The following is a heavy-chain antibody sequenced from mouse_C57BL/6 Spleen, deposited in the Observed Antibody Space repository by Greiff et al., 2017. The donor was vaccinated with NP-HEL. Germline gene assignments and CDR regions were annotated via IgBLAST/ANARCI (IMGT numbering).Heavy chain of an antibody. V-gene: IGHV1-5*01. CDR1: GYTFTSYW. J-gene: IGHJ2*02. Sequence: EVKLLESGTVLARPGASVKMSCKTSGYTFTSYWMHWVKQRPGQGLEWIGAIYPCNSDTSYNQKFKGKAKLTVVTSASTAYMELSSLTNEDSAVEYCASSDGSNYCDYWGQGTSLTVSS. D-gene: IGHD1-1*01. CDR3: ASSDGSNYCDY. CDR2: IYPCNSDT.